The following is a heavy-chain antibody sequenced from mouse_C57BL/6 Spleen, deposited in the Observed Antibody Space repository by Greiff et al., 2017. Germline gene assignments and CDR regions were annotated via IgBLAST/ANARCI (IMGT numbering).Heavy chain of an antibody. Sequence: EVHLVESGGDLVKPGGSLKLSCAASGFTFSSYGMSWVRQTPDKRLEWVATISSGGSYTYYPDSVKGRFTISRDNAKNTLYLQMSSLKSEDTAMYYCARPLYDDGAMDYWGQGTSVTVSS. CDR1: GFTFSSYG. D-gene: IGHD2-4*01. V-gene: IGHV5-6*01. J-gene: IGHJ4*01. CDR3: ARPLYDDGAMDY. CDR2: ISSGGSYT.